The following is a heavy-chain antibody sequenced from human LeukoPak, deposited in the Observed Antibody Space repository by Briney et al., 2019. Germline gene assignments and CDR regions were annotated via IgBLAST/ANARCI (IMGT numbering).Heavy chain of an antibody. V-gene: IGHV3-23*01. CDR2: ISGSGGST. D-gene: IGHD1-26*01. CDR1: GFTFSSYA. Sequence: GGSLRLSCAASGFTFSSYAMSWVRQAPGKGLEWVSAISGSGGSTYYADSVKGRFTISRDNSKNTLYLQMNSLRAEDTAVYYCAKDMPYSGSDRNWLDPWGQGTLVTVSS. CDR3: AKDMPYSGSDRNWLDP. J-gene: IGHJ5*02.